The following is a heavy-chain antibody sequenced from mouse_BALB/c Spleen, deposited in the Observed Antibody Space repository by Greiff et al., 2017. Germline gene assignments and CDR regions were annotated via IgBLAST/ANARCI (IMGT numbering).Heavy chain of an antibody. CDR1: GYTFTNYW. CDR3: ARDYYGSSYEWAMDY. D-gene: IGHD1-1*01. CDR2: IYPGGGYT. Sequence: VQLQQSGPELVKPGASVKMSCKAAGYTFTNYWIGWVKQRPGHGLEWIGDIYPGGGYTNYNEKFKGKATLTADTSSSTAYMQLSSLTSEDSAIYYCARDYYGSSYEWAMDYWGQGTSVTVSS. V-gene: IGHV1-63*02. J-gene: IGHJ4*01.